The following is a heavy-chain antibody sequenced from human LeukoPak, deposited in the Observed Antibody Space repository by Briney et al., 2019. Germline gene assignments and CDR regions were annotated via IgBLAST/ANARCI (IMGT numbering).Heavy chain of an antibody. CDR2: INHSGST. V-gene: IGHV4-34*01. CDR1: GGSFSGYY. D-gene: IGHD3-10*01. J-gene: IGHJ4*02. Sequence: SETLSLTCAVYGGSFSGYYWSWIRQPPGKGLGWIGEINHSGSTNYNPSLKSRLTISVDTSKNQFSLKLSSVTAADTAVYYCARPGGTMVRGVILPEYFDYWGQGTLVTVSS. CDR3: ARPGGTMVRGVILPEYFDY.